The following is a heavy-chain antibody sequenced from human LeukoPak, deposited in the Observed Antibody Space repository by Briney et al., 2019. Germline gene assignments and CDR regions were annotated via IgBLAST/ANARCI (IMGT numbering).Heavy chain of an antibody. CDR3: ARLEEGYSYGPPNWFDP. D-gene: IGHD5-18*01. J-gene: IGHJ5*02. V-gene: IGHV5-51*01. CDR1: GYSFTSYW. Sequence: GESLKISCKGSGYSFTSYWIGWVRQMPGKGLEWMGIIYPGDSDTRYSPSFQGQVTISADRSISTAYLQWSSLRAEDTAVYYCARLEEGYSYGPPNWFDPWGQGTLVTVSS. CDR2: IYPGDSDT.